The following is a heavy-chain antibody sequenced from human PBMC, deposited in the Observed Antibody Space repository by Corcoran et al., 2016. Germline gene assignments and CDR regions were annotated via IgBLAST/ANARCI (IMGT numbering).Heavy chain of an antibody. D-gene: IGHD3-22*01. V-gene: IGHV1-18*01. Sequence: QVQLVQSGAEVKKPGASVKVSCKASGYTFTSYGISWVRQAPGQGLEWMGWISAYNGNTNYAQKLQGRVTMTTDTSTSTAYMELRSLRSDDTAVYYWAGDQADYYDSSGYYYYYYGMDVWGQGTTVTVSS. CDR3: AGDQADYYDSSGYYYYYYGMDV. CDR1: GYTFTSYG. CDR2: ISAYNGNT. J-gene: IGHJ6*02.